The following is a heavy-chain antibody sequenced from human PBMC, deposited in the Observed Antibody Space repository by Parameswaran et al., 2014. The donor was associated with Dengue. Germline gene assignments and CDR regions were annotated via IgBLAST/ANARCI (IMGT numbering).Heavy chain of an antibody. J-gene: IGHJ6*02. CDR2: INTNTGNP. V-gene: IGHV7-4-1*02. D-gene: IGHD3-16*01. CDR3: ARDPTAGIMITFGGGYYYGMDV. Sequence: WVRQAPGQGLEWMGWINTNTGNPTYAQGFTERFVFSLDTSVSTAYLQISSLKAEDTAVYYCARDPTAGIMITFGGGYYYGMDVWGQGTTVTVSS.